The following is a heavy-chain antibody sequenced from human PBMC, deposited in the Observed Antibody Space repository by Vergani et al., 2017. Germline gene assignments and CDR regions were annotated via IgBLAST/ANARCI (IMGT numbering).Heavy chain of an antibody. CDR3: VRDVRVSRT. CDR1: GFTVSTDY. J-gene: IGHJ3*01. CDR2: ISGNNDDV. Sequence: EVQLVESGGVVVQPGGSLTLSCAASGFTVSTDYFSWVRQAPGKGLEWVSSISGNNDDVYYADSVKGRFTISRDNAKNSLYLDMSSLRAEDTAVYYCVRDVRVSRTWGQGTLVAVSS. V-gene: IGHV3-21*01.